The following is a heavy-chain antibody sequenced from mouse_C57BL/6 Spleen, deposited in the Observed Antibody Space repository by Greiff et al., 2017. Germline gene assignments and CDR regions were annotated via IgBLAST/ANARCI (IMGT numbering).Heavy chain of an antibody. CDR3: ARHSNYAMDY. V-gene: IGHV5-6*01. CDR2: ISSGGSYT. CDR1: GFTFSSYG. J-gene: IGHJ4*01. Sequence: EVKLMDSGGDLVKPGGSLKLSCAASGFTFSSYGMSWVRQTPDKRLEWVATISSGGSYTYYPDSVKGRFTISRDNAKNTLYLQMSSLKSEDTAMYYCARHSNYAMDYWGQGTSVTVSS. D-gene: IGHD1-1*01.